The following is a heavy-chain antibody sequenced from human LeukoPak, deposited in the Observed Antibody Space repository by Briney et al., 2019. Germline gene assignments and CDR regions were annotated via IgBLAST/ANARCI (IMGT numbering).Heavy chain of an antibody. CDR1: GFTFSSYG. CDR3: AKDVYSRARAEYFQH. Sequence: GGSLRLSCAASGFTFSSYGMHWVRQAPGKGLEWVAVIWYDGSNKYYADSVKGRFTISRDNSKNTLYLQMNSLRAEDTAVYYCAKDVYSRARAEYFQHWGQGTLVTVSS. D-gene: IGHD6-13*01. CDR2: IWYDGSNK. V-gene: IGHV3-30*02. J-gene: IGHJ1*01.